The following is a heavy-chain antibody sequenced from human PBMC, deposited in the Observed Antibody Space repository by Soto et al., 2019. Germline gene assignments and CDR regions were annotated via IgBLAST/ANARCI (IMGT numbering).Heavy chain of an antibody. Sequence: ASVKVSCKASGYTFTSYYMHWVRQAPGQGLEWMGIINPSGGSTSYAQKFQGRVTMTRDTSTSTAYMELRSLRSDDTAVYYCARGTRIAAAPYYYYGMDVWGQGTTVTVSS. D-gene: IGHD6-13*01. V-gene: IGHV1-46*01. CDR2: INPSGGST. CDR1: GYTFTSYY. J-gene: IGHJ6*02. CDR3: ARGTRIAAAPYYYYGMDV.